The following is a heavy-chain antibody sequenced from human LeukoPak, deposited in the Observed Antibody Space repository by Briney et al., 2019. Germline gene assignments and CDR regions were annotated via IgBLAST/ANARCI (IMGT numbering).Heavy chain of an antibody. D-gene: IGHD4-17*01. CDR1: GFTFSSHA. CDR3: AKAAYGDYVNWFDP. V-gene: IGHV3-23*01. CDR2: IGGIGAST. Sequence: GGTLRLSCAASGFTFSSHAMIWLRQAPGKGLEWVSSIGGIGASTYYADSVKGRFTISRANSKNRLYLQMNSLRAEDTALYYCAKAAYGDYVNWFDPWGQGILVIVSS. J-gene: IGHJ5*02.